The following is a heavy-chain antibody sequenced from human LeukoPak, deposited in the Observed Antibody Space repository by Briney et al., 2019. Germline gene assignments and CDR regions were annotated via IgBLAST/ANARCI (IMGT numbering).Heavy chain of an antibody. D-gene: IGHD3-22*01. J-gene: IGHJ3*02. CDR3: ARTATYTHYDSSGYYYGRAFDI. V-gene: IGHV4-34*01. CDR1: SGSFSNYY. CDR2: IYYSGST. Sequence: SETLSLTCAVYSGSFSNYYWGWIRQPPGKGLERIGRIYYSGSTYYNPSLKSRVTISVDTSKNQFSLKLSSVTAADTAVYYCARTATYTHYDSSGYYYGRAFDIWGQGTMVTVSS.